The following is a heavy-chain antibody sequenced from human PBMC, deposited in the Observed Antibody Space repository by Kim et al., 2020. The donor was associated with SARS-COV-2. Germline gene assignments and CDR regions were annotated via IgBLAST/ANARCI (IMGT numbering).Heavy chain of an antibody. J-gene: IGHJ4*02. Sequence: SETLSLTCTVSGGSISSSSYYWGWIRQPPGKGLEWIGSIYYSGSTYYNPSLKSRVTISVDTSKNQFSLKLSSVTAADTAVYYCARQTISSGYYLLDYWGQGTLVTVSS. CDR3: ARQTISSGYYLLDY. V-gene: IGHV4-39*01. D-gene: IGHD3-22*01. CDR1: GGSISSSSYY. CDR2: IYYSGST.